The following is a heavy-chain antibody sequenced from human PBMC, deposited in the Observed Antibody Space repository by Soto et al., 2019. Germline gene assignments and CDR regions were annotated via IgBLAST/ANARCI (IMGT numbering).Heavy chain of an antibody. CDR2: IIPIFGTA. CDR1: GGTFSSYA. V-gene: IGHV1-69*13. D-gene: IGHD2-15*01. Sequence: GASLKVSCKASGGTFSSYAISWVRQAPGQGLEWMGGIIPIFGTANYAQKFQGRVTITADESTSTAYMELSSLRSEDTAVYYCARGYCSGGSCYFVDPWGQGTLVTVSS. J-gene: IGHJ5*02. CDR3: ARGYCSGGSCYFVDP.